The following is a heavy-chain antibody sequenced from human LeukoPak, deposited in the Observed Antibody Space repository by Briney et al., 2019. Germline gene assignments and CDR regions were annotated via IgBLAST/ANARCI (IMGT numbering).Heavy chain of an antibody. CDR3: AKWGDFDILTGYYVSDF. V-gene: IGHV3-23*01. D-gene: IGHD3-9*01. Sequence: QPGASLRLSCVASGFTFSNYAMSWVRQAPGKRLEWVSAVTGRGSSTYYADSVKGRFTISRDNSRNTLFLRMNSLRAEDTAIYYCAKWGDFDILTGYYVSDFWGQGTLVTVSS. CDR2: VTGRGSST. J-gene: IGHJ4*02. CDR1: GFTFSNYA.